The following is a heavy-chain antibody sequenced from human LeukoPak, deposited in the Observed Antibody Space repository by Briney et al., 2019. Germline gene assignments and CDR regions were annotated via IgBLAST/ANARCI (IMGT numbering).Heavy chain of an antibody. CDR2: ICPDGTVT. V-gene: IGHV3-74*01. CDR1: GFTFSNYC. CDR3: ARDFRSADY. J-gene: IGHJ4*02. Sequence: GGSLRVSCAASGFTFSNYCMHWVRQIPGKGLVWVSRICPDGTVTNYADSVKGRFTISRDNAKNMVFLQMNSLRADDTAVYYCARDFRSADYWGQGILVTVPS.